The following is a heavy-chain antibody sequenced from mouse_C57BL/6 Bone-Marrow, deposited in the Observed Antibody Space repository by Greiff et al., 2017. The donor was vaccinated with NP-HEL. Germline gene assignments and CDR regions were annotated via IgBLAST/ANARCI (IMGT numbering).Heavy chain of an antibody. J-gene: IGHJ4*01. V-gene: IGHV5-15*01. CDR3: ARRVGGYYAMDY. Sequence: EVKLVESGGGLVQPGGSLKLSRAASGFTFSDYGMAWVRQAPRKGPEWVAFISNLAYSIYYADTVTGRFTISRENAKNTLYLEMSSLRSEDTAMYYCARRVGGYYAMDYWGQGTSVTV. CDR1: GFTFSDYG. CDR2: ISNLAYSI.